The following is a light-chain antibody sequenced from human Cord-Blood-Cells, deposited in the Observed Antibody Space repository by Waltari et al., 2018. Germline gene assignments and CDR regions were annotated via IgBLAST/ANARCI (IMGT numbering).Light chain of an antibody. V-gene: IGLV2-14*01. J-gene: IGLJ2*01. CDR2: DVS. CDR1: SSDVGGYNY. CDR3: SSYTSSSVV. Sequence: QSALTQPASVSGSPGQSITISCTGTSSDVGGYNYVSWYQQQPGKAPKLLIYDVSNRPSGVCNRFSGSKSGNTASLTISGLQAEDEADYYCSSYTSSSVVFVGGTKLTVL.